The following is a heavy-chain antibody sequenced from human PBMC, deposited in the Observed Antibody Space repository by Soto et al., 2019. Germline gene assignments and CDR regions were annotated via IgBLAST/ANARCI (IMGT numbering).Heavy chain of an antibody. CDR3: ARDLDDYGDYVVYY. Sequence: TSETLSLTXTVSGGSVSSGSYYWSWIRQPPGKGLEWIGYIYYSGSTNYNPSLKSRVTISVDTSKNQFSLKLSSVTAADTAVYYCARDLDDYGDYVVYYWGQGTLVTVSS. CDR2: IYYSGST. CDR1: GGSVSSGSYY. V-gene: IGHV4-61*01. J-gene: IGHJ4*02. D-gene: IGHD4-17*01.